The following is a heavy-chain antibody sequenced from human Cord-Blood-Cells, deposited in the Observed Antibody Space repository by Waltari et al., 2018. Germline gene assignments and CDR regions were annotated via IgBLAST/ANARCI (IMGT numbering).Heavy chain of an antibody. V-gene: IGHV1-2*02. Sequence: QVQLVQSGAEVKKPGASVKVSCKASGYTFTGYYMHWVRQATGQGLEWMGGTSPNMGGTNQAKKFQGRVTMTRDTSISTAYMGLSRLRSDDTAVYYCATTYSSSSTPCDYWGQGTLVTVSS. CDR3: ATTYSSSSTPCDY. D-gene: IGHD6-6*01. J-gene: IGHJ4*02. CDR2: TSPNMGGT. CDR1: GYTFTGYY.